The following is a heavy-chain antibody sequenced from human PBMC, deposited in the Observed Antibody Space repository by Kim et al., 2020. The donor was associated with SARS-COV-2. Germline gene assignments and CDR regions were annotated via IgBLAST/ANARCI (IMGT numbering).Heavy chain of an antibody. CDR2: IYYSGST. D-gene: IGHD3-22*01. Sequence: SETLSLTCTVSGGSISSGGYYWSWIRQHPGKGLEWIGYIYYSGSTYYNPSLKSRVTISVDTSKNQFSLKLSSVTAADTAVYYCARGDYYDSRGGGYFDYWGQGTLVTVSS. CDR1: GGSISSGGYY. V-gene: IGHV4-31*03. J-gene: IGHJ4*02. CDR3: ARGDYYDSRGGGYFDY.